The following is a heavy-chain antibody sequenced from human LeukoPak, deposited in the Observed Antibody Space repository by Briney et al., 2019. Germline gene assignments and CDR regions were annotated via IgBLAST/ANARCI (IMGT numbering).Heavy chain of an antibody. CDR2: ISGSGGST. J-gene: IGHJ6*02. Sequence: PGGSLRLSCAASRFTFSSYAMSWVRQAPGKGLEWVSAISGSGGSTYYADSVKGRFTMSRDNSKNTLYLQMNSLRAEDTAVYYCARDRSVYSSSWVYYYYGMDVWGQGTTVTVSS. CDR1: RFTFSSYA. V-gene: IGHV3-23*01. CDR3: ARDRSVYSSSWVYYYYGMDV. D-gene: IGHD6-13*01.